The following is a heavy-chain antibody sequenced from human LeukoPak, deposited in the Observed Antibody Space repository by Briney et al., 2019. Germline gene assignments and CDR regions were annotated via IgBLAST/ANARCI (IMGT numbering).Heavy chain of an antibody. CDR3: ARAPSEIGGYYPEYFRH. CDR2: IKSDGRT. J-gene: IGHJ1*01. V-gene: IGHV3-74*01. D-gene: IGHD3-22*01. Sequence: GGSLRLSCAASGLSISSDWMHWVRHVPGRGLVWVSRIKSDGRTNYADSVKGRFTISRDNAKNTVSLQMNSLRAEDTGVYYCARAPSEIGGYYPEYFRHWGQGTLVIVSS. CDR1: GLSISSDW.